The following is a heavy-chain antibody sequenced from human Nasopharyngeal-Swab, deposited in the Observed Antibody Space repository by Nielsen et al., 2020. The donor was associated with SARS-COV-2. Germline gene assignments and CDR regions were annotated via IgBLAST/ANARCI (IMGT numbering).Heavy chain of an antibody. D-gene: IGHD3-3*01. V-gene: IGHV4-39*01. Sequence: ESLKISCTVSGGSISSSSYYWGWIRQPPGKGLEWIGSIYYSGSTYYNPSLKSRVTISVDTSKNQFSLKLSSVTAADTAVYYCARYYDFWSGRAGFWFDPWGQGTLVTVSS. CDR1: GGSISSSSYY. CDR3: ARYYDFWSGRAGFWFDP. CDR2: IYYSGST. J-gene: IGHJ5*02.